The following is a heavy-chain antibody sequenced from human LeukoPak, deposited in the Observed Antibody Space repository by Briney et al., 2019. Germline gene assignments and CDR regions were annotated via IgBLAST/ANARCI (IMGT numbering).Heavy chain of an antibody. CDR3: AKEGEVVVISQFDY. D-gene: IGHD3-22*01. CDR2: ISYEGSTS. CDR1: GFTFSNYG. J-gene: IGHJ4*02. V-gene: IGHV3-30*18. Sequence: EPGGSLGLSCAASGFTFSNYGMQWVRQAPGKGLEWVAVISYEGSTSYYADSVKGRFTISRDNSKNTLYLQMNSLRAEDTAVYYCAKEGEVVVISQFDYWGQGTLVTVSS.